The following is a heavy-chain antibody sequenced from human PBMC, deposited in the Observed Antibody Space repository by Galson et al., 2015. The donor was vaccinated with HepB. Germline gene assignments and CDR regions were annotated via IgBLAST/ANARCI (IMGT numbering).Heavy chain of an antibody. Sequence: SVKVSCKASGGTFSSYAISWVRQAPGQGLEWMGGIIPILGIANYAQKFQGRVTITADKSTSTAYMELSSLRSEDTAVYYCARECGGSCYSGQDAFDIWGQGTMVTVSS. CDR1: GGTFSSYA. CDR2: IIPILGIA. D-gene: IGHD2-15*01. J-gene: IGHJ3*02. CDR3: ARECGGSCYSGQDAFDI. V-gene: IGHV1-69*10.